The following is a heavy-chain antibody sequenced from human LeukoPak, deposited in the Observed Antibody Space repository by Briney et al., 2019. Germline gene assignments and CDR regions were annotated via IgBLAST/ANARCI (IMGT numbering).Heavy chain of an antibody. CDR1: GGSFSGYY. J-gene: IGHJ5*02. D-gene: IGHD3-10*01. CDR2: INHSGST. CDR3: ARLPTTYYYGSGSCSGLDP. Sequence: SETLSLTCAVYGGSFSGYYWSWIRQPPGKGLEWIGEINHSGSTNYNPSLKSRVTISVDTSKNQFSLKLSSVTAADTAVYYCARLPTTYYYGSGSCSGLDPWGQGTLVTVSS. V-gene: IGHV4-34*01.